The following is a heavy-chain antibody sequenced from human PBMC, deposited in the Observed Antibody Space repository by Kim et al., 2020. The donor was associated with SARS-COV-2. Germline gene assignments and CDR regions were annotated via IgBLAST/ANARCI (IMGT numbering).Heavy chain of an antibody. CDR3: AKEYNWAYYFDY. V-gene: IGHV3-23*01. Sequence: YYADSVKGRFTISRDNSKNTLYLQMNSLRAGDTAVYYCAKEYNWAYYFDYWGQGTLVTVSS. D-gene: IGHD1-20*01. J-gene: IGHJ4*02.